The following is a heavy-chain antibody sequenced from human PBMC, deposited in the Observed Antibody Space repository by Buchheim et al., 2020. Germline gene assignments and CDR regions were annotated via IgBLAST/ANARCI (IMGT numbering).Heavy chain of an antibody. V-gene: IGHV4-30-4*01. CDR3: ARSSIAATGSVWNFDL. Sequence: QVQLQESGPGLVKPSQTLSLTCTVSGGSIGSGDFYWSWIRQTPGKGLEWIGYISYTGSSYYTPSLKSRVSISEDTSNNQFSLKLSAVTAADTAVLFCARSSIAATGSVWNFDLWGRGT. CDR2: ISYTGSS. CDR1: GGSIGSGDFY. D-gene: IGHD6-6*01. J-gene: IGHJ2*01.